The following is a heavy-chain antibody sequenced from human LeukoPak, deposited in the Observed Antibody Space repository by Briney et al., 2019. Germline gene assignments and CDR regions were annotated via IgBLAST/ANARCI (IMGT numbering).Heavy chain of an antibody. CDR3: ASHPLRGYSGNEGSDY. CDR1: GGSISSSSYY. D-gene: IGHD5-12*01. V-gene: IGHV4-39*01. CDR2: IYYSGST. Sequence: SETLSLTCTVSGGSISSSSYYRGWIRQPPGKGLEWIGSIYYSGSTYYNPSLKSRVTISVDTSKNQFSLKLSSVTAADTAVYYCASHPLRGYSGNEGSDYWGQGTLVTVSS. J-gene: IGHJ4*02.